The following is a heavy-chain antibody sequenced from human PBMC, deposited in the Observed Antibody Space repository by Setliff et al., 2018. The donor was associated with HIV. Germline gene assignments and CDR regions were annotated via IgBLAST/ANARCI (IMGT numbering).Heavy chain of an antibody. J-gene: IGHJ6*03. CDR2: INPNSDNT. CDR3: ARIGRTPYYYYYMDV. D-gene: IGHD2-15*01. Sequence: ASVKVSCKASGYAFNSYTLNWVRQATGRGLEWMGWINPNSDNTAYAQKFQGRLTMTRNTSTGTVYMELSSLRSEDTAVYYCARIGRTPYYYYYMDVWGEGTTVTVSS. CDR1: GYAFNSYT. V-gene: IGHV1-8*01.